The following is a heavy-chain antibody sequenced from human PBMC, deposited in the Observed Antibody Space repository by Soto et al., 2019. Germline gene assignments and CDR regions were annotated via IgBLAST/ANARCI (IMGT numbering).Heavy chain of an antibody. CDR3: AKGRSYYYYYGVDV. CDR2: IIDSGGST. CDR1: GFTFSSCA. J-gene: IGHJ6*02. Sequence: PGGSLRLSCAASGFTFSSCAMGWVRQAPGKGLEWVSDIIDSGGSTYYADSVKGRFTISRDNSESTLYLQMNSLRAEDTALYYCAKGRSYYYYYGVDVSGQGTTVTVS. V-gene: IGHV3-23*01.